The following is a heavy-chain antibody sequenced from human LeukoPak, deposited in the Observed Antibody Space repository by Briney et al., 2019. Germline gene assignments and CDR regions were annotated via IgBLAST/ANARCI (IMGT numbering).Heavy chain of an antibody. CDR2: IYYSGST. D-gene: IGHD3-16*01. Sequence: SQTLSLTCTVSGGSISSGVYYWSWIRQHPGKGLEWIGYIYYSGSTYYNPSLKSRVTMSVDTSENQFSLKLSSVTAADTAVYYCATTVGSYFDYWSQGTLVTVSS. CDR3: ATTVGSYFDY. V-gene: IGHV4-31*03. CDR1: GGSISSGVYY. J-gene: IGHJ4*02.